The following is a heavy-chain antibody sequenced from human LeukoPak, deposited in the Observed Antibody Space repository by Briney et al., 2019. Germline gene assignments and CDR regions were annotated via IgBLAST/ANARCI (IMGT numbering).Heavy chain of an antibody. CDR1: GGSVSSTEFY. D-gene: IGHD3-9*01. Sequence: ASEILSLTCTVSGGSVSSTEFYWGWIRQPPGKGLQWIGNIYYTGSTYYNPSLNSRVTMSVDTSQNQFSLKMTSVTAADTAVYYCARLSKGRYFDYIFDYWGQGTLVTVSS. CDR2: IYYTGST. CDR3: ARLSKGRYFDYIFDY. V-gene: IGHV4-39*01. J-gene: IGHJ4*02.